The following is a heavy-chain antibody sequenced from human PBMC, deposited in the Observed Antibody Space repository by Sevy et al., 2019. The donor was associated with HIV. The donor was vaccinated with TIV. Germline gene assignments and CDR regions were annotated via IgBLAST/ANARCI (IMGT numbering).Heavy chain of an antibody. CDR2: ISGSGGST. J-gene: IGHJ4*02. CDR1: GFTFSGYA. CDR3: AKAADHDYVWWSRTHSHFDY. D-gene: IGHD3-16*01. V-gene: IGHV3-23*01. Sequence: GGSLRLSCAASGFTFSGYAMSWVRQAPGKGLEWVSAISGSGGSTYYADSVKGRFTISRDNSKNTLYLQMNSLRAEDTAVYYCAKAADHDYVWWSRTHSHFDYWGQGTLVTVSS.